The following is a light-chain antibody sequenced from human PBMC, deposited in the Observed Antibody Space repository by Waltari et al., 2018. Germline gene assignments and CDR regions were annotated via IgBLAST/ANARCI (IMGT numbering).Light chain of an antibody. CDR1: QSVSNY. CDR3: QQTYSVLYT. Sequence: DIQMTQSPSSLSASVGDSITITCRASQSVSNYLNWYQQKPGKPPKLLIFGSSSLKSAVPSRFGGSGSGTDFTLTISSLQPEDFATYYCQQTYSVLYTFGQGTKLQI. CDR2: GSS. V-gene: IGKV1-39*01. J-gene: IGKJ2*01.